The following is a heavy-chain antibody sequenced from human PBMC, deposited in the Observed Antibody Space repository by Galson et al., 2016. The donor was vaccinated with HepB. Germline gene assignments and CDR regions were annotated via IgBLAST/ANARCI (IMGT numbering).Heavy chain of an antibody. Sequence: SVKVSCKASGGTFSSYAIRWVRQAPGQGLEWMGGIIPIFGTANYAQEFQGRVTITADKSTSTAYMELSSLRSEDTAVYYCAREWAPFRIVNPRVRAFDFWGQGTMVTVSS. CDR1: GGTFSSYA. CDR2: IIPIFGTA. V-gene: IGHV1-69*06. CDR3: AREWAPFRIVNPRVRAFDF. J-gene: IGHJ3*01. D-gene: IGHD2/OR15-2a*01.